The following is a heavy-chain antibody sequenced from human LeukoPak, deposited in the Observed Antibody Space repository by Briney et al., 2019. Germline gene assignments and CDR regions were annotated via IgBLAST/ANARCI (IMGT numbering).Heavy chain of an antibody. J-gene: IGHJ4*02. Sequence: SVTVSFKASGGTFSSYAISWVRQAPGQGLEWMGGIIPIFGTANYAQKFQGRVTITTDESTSTAYMELSSLRSEGTAVYYCARTTSDDSSGYYSDPLDYWGQGTLVTVSS. CDR2: IIPIFGTA. V-gene: IGHV1-69*05. CDR3: ARTTSDDSSGYYSDPLDY. D-gene: IGHD3-22*01. CDR1: GGTFSSYA.